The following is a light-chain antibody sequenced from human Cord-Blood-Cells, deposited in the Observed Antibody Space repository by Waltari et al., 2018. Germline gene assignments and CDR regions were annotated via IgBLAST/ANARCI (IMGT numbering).Light chain of an antibody. CDR2: EVS. Sequence: QSALTQPASVSGSPGPSITISCTGTSSAVSGYNYVSWYQQHPGKAPKLMIYEVSKRPSGVSNRFSGSKSGNTASLTISGLQAEDEADYYCSSYTSSSTVVFGGGTKLTVL. CDR3: SSYTSSSTVV. CDR1: SSAVSGYNY. J-gene: IGLJ2*01. V-gene: IGLV2-14*01.